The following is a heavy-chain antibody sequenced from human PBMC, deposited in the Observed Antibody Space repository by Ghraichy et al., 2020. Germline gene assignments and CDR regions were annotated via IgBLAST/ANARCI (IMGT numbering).Heavy chain of an antibody. D-gene: IGHD3-16*01. CDR2: IDKDGSEI. Sequence: GGSLRLSCTASEFTFRIFWMSWVRQAPGKGLEWVANIDKDGSEIYYGDSVAGRFTISRDNSKNSLFLQMNSLRAEDTAVYYCARGGQFLDLWGQGTLVTFSS. CDR1: EFTFRIFW. V-gene: IGHV3-7*04. J-gene: IGHJ5*02. CDR3: ARGGQFLDL.